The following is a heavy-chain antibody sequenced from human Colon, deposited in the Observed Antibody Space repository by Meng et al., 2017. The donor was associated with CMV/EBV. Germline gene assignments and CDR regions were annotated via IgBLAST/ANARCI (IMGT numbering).Heavy chain of an antibody. Sequence: GGSLRLSCAASGFTFSSYAMHWVRQAPGKGLEWVAVISGSGVTTLYADSVKGRFTISRDNSKSTVYLQMNRLSGDDTAVYYCAKGLGEIGGSSNVYHSAADSWGQGTRVTVSS. CDR3: AKGLGEIGGSSNVYHSAADS. CDR1: GFTFSSYA. V-gene: IGHV3-23*01. J-gene: IGHJ5*01. D-gene: IGHD3-16*01. CDR2: ISGSGVTT.